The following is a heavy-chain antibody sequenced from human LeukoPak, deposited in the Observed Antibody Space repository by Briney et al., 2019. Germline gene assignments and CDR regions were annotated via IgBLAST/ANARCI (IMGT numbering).Heavy chain of an antibody. CDR3: SRVRAYSSDYYYYYMDV. CDR1: GFTFSSYS. J-gene: IGHJ6*03. V-gene: IGHV3-20*04. Sequence: GGSLRLSCAASGFTFSSYSMSWVRQAPGKGLEWVSGINWNGGSTGYADSVKGRFTISRDNAKNSLYLQMNSLRAEDTALYYCSRVRAYSSDYYYYYMDVWGKGTTVTVSS. D-gene: IGHD6-19*01. CDR2: INWNGGST.